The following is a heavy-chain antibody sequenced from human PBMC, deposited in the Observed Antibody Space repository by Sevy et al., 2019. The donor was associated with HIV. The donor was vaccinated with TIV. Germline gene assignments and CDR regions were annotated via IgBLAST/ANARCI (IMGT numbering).Heavy chain of an antibody. V-gene: IGHV1-3*04. CDR1: GYNFNTYT. CDR3: ARDPYARRGFDY. CDR2: LNTGNGNT. D-gene: IGHD3-16*01. J-gene: IGHJ4*02. Sequence: ASVKVSCKATGYNFNTYTIHWVRQAPGQSLEWMAWLNTGNGNTKYSQKFRGRVTITRDTSARTVYMELTSLTSEDTAVYFCARDPYARRGFDYWGQGTLLTVSS.